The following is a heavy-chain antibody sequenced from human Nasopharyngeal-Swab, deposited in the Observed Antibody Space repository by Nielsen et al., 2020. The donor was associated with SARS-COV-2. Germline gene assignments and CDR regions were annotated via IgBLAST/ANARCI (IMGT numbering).Heavy chain of an antibody. CDR1: GGSISSGGYY. J-gene: IGHJ4*02. V-gene: IGHV4-31*03. CDR2: IYYSGST. Sequence: SETLSLTCTVSGGSISSGGYYWSWIRQHPGKGLEWIGYIYYSGSTYYNPSLKSRVTISVDTSKNQFSLKLSSVTAADTAVYYCARARITMIVVVREFDYWGQGTLVTVSS. D-gene: IGHD3-22*01. CDR3: ARARITMIVVVREFDY.